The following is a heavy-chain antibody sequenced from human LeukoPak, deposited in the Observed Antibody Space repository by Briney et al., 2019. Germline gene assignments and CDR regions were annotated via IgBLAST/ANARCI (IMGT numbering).Heavy chain of an antibody. J-gene: IGHJ6*03. CDR1: GGSFSGYY. CDR3: ASDNENVLRYFDLVSPRMDV. Sequence: PSETLSLTCAVYGGSFSGYYWSWIRQPPGKGLEWIGEINHSGSTNYNPSLESRVTISVDTSKNQFSLKLSSVTAADTAVYYCASDNENVLRYFDLVSPRMDVWGKGTTVTVSS. V-gene: IGHV4-34*01. D-gene: IGHD3-9*01. CDR2: INHSGST.